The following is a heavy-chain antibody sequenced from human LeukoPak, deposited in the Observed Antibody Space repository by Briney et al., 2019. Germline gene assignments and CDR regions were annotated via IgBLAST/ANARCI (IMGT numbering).Heavy chain of an antibody. CDR1: GYTFTGYY. CDR2: INPNSGGT. CDR3: ARGPAYCGGGCYVDDAFDI. V-gene: IGHV1-2*02. D-gene: IGHD2-21*02. J-gene: IGHJ3*02. Sequence: ASVKVSCKASGYTFTGYYMHWVRQAPGQGLEWMGWINPNSGGTNYAQKFQGRVTMTRDTSISTAYMELSRLRSDDTAVYYCARGPAYCGGGCYVDDAFDIWGQGTMVTVSS.